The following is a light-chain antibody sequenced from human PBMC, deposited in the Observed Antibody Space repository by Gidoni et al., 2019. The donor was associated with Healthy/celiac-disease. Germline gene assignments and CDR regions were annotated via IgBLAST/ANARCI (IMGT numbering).Light chain of an antibody. CDR1: QSVSSSY. V-gene: IGKV3-20*01. CDR3: QQYGSSPGT. Sequence: EIVLTQSPGTLSLSPGERATLSCRASQSVSSSYFAWYQQKPGQAPRLLIYGASSRATGIPDRFSGSWSGTDFTLTISRLEPEDFAVYYCQQYGSSPGTFGQGTKVEIK. J-gene: IGKJ1*01. CDR2: GAS.